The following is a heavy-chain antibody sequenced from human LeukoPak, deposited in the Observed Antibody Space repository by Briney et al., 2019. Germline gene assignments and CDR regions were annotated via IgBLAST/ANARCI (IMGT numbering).Heavy chain of an antibody. CDR2: IYTSGST. CDR3: ARDYDILTGSKRFDP. J-gene: IGHJ5*02. V-gene: IGHV4-4*07. Sequence: SETLSLTCTVSGGSISSYYWSWIRQPAGKGLEWIGRIYTSGSTNYNPSLKSRVTMSVDTSKNQFSLKLSSVTAADTAVYYCARDYDILTGSKRFDPWGQGTLVTVSS. CDR1: GGSISSYY. D-gene: IGHD3-9*01.